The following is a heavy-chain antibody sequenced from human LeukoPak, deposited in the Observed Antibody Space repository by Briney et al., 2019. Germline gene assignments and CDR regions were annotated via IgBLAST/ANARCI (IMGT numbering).Heavy chain of an antibody. V-gene: IGHV1-46*01. Sequence: ASVKVSCKASGYTFTSYYIHWVRQAPGQGLEWMGLINPSGGSTNYAQKFQGRVTMTRDTSTSTVYMELSSLRSEDTAVYYCARGGYDILTGYYPLAADWGQGTLVTVSS. CDR2: INPSGGST. CDR1: GYTFTSYY. CDR3: ARGGYDILTGYYPLAAD. D-gene: IGHD3-9*01. J-gene: IGHJ4*02.